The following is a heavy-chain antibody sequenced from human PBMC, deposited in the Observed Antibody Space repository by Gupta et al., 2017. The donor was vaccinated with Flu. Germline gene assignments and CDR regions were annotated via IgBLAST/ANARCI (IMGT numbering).Heavy chain of an antibody. J-gene: IGHJ4*02. Sequence: AMHWVRQPPGKGREWVSCISWNSATIGSEDSGKVRFTISRDNAKNSFDLPTDRLTAAATDTYYCVKDSGAYVESSPSYFDSWGQGALVPVSS. CDR1: A. V-gene: IGHV3-9*01. CDR3: VKDSGAYVESSPSYFDS. D-gene: IGHD3-22*01. CDR2: ISWNSATI.